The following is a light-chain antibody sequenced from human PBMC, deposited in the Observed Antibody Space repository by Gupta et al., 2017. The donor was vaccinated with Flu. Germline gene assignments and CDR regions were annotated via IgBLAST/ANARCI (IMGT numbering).Light chain of an antibody. V-gene: IGKV2-30*01. J-gene: IGKJ2*03. CDR1: QSLVSSDGNTY. CDR3: RQGTSCPYG. CDR2: RVS. Sequence: GTLGQPASISCRTSQSLVSSDGNTYLHWFQQRPGQSPRSLIYRVSNRDSGVPDRFSGSGSGTDFTLNMSRVEADDVGVYYCRQGTSCPYGFGQGTKLEI.